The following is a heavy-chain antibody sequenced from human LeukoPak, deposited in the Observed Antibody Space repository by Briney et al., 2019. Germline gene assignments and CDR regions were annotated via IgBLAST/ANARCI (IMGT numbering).Heavy chain of an antibody. Sequence: GASVKVPCKASGGTFSSYAISWVRQAPGQGLEWMGGIIPIFGTANYAQKFQGRVTITADESTSTAYMELSSLRSEDTAVYYCAREYKRYQLLSYYFDYWGQGTLVTVSS. J-gene: IGHJ4*02. CDR3: AREYKRYQLLSYYFDY. CDR2: IIPIFGTA. D-gene: IGHD2-2*01. V-gene: IGHV1-69*13. CDR1: GGTFSSYA.